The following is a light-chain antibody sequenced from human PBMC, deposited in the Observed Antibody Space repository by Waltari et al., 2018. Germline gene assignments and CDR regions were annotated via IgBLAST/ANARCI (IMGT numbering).Light chain of an antibody. CDR1: QNINNF. CDR3: QQSYSSHT. CDR2: TAS. Sequence: DIQMTQSPLFLSASVGDPVAISCRASQNINNFLSWYQQRPGRAPKLLIYTASNLQGRVSSRFSGSGSGTDFTLTITSLQPEDFATYYCQQSYSSHTFGQGTRLDIK. J-gene: IGKJ5*01. V-gene: IGKV1-39*01.